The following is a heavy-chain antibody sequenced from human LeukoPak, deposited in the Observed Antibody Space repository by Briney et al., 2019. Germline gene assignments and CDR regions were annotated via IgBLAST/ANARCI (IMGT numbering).Heavy chain of an antibody. V-gene: IGHV3-21*01. Sequence: GGSLRLSCAASGFTFSSYSMNWVRQAPGKGLEWVSSISSSSSYIYYADLVKGRFTISRDNAKNSLYLQMNSLRAEDTAVYYCAREGGYSYGIDAFDIWGQGTMVTVSS. J-gene: IGHJ3*02. CDR3: AREGGYSYGIDAFDI. D-gene: IGHD5-18*01. CDR1: GFTFSSYS. CDR2: ISSSSSYI.